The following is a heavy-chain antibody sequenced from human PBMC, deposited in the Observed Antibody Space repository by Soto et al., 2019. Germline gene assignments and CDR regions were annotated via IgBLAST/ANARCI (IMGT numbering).Heavy chain of an antibody. D-gene: IGHD3-10*01. CDR3: ATGWFGESQH. Sequence: PSETLSLTCTVSGGSISSSSYYWGWIRQPPGKGLEWIGSIYYSGSTYYNPSLKSRVTISVDTSKNQFSLKLSSVTAADTAVYYCATGWFGESQHWGQGTMGTVSS. CDR1: GGSISSSSYY. J-gene: IGHJ1*01. V-gene: IGHV4-39*01. CDR2: IYYSGST.